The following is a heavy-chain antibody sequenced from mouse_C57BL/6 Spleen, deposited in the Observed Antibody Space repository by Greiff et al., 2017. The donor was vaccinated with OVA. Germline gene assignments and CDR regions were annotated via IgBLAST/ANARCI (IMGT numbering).Heavy chain of an antibody. CDR3: ANAYYGSSPFAY. V-gene: IGHV5-17*01. CDR1: GFTFSDYG. J-gene: IGHJ3*01. D-gene: IGHD1-1*01. Sequence: EVKLQESGGGLVKPGGSLKLSCAASGFTFSDYGMHWVRQAPEKGLEWVAYISSGSSTIYYADTVKGRFTISRDNAKNTLFLQMTSLRSEDTAMYYCANAYYGSSPFAYWGQGTLVTVSA. CDR2: ISSGSSTI.